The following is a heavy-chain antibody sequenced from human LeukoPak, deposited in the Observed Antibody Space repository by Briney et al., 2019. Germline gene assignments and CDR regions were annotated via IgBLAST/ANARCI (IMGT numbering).Heavy chain of an antibody. D-gene: IGHD3-10*01. J-gene: IGHJ4*02. CDR2: FDPEDGET. CDR1: GYTLTELS. Sequence: ASVKVSCKVSGYTLTELSMHWVRQAPGKGLEWMGGFDPEDGETIYAQKFQGRVTMTEDTSTDTAYMELSSLRSEDTAVYYCATALRLWFGELLAQPQYYFDYWGQGTLVTVSS. CDR3: ATALRLWFGELLAQPQYYFDY. V-gene: IGHV1-24*01.